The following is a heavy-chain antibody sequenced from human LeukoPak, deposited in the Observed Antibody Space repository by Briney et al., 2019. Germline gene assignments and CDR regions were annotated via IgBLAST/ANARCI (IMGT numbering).Heavy chain of an antibody. Sequence: GGSLRLSCAASGFTFSSYGMHWVRQAPGKGLEWVAFIRYDGSNKYYADSVKGRFTISRDNSKNTLYLQMNSLRAEDTAVYYCAKVPGRDTAMVPPDYWGQGTLVTVSS. CDR3: AKVPGRDTAMVPPDY. CDR2: IRYDGSNK. J-gene: IGHJ4*02. D-gene: IGHD5-18*01. CDR1: GFTFSSYG. V-gene: IGHV3-30*02.